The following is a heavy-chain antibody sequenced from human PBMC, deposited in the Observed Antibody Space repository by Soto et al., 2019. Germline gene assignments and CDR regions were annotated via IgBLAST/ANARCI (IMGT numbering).Heavy chain of an antibody. J-gene: IGHJ6*02. V-gene: IGHV3-23*01. D-gene: IGHD6-19*01. CDR1: GFTFSSYA. CDR2: VTGSGGRT. CDR3: AKDRSVYSSGWYSENHYYYGLDV. Sequence: GGSLRLSCAASGFTFSSYAMSWGRQAPGKGLEWVSSVTGSGGRTDFADSVKGRFSISRDNSKNTLYLQMNSLRADDTAVYYCAKDRSVYSSGWYSENHYYYGLDVWGQGTTVTVSS.